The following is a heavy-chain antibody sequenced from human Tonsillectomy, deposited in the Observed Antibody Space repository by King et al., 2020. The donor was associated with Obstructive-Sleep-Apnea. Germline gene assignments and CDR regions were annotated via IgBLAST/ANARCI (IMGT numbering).Heavy chain of an antibody. CDR1: GGSISSSSYY. CDR3: ARGSSHYYDILTGYEWLPFDY. Sequence: QMQLQESGPGLVKPSETLSLTCTVSGGSISSSSYYWGWIRQPPGKGLEWIGSIYYSGSTYYNPSLKSRVTISVDTSKNQFSLKLSSVTAADTAMYYCARGSSHYYDILTGYEWLPFDYWGQGTLVTVSS. D-gene: IGHD3-9*01. J-gene: IGHJ4*02. V-gene: IGHV4-39*07. CDR2: IYYSGST.